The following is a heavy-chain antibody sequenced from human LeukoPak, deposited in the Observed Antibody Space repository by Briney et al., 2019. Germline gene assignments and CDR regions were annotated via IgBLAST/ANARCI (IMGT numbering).Heavy chain of an antibody. CDR1: GFTFSSYA. Sequence: GGSLRLSCAASGFTFSSYAMHWVRQAPGKGLEWVAVISYDGSNKYYADSVKGRFTISRDNAKDTLYLQMNSLRAEDTAVYYCARDSSHYCSSTSCYSSGLDYWGQGTLVTVSS. CDR3: ARDSSHYCSSTSCYSSGLDY. V-gene: IGHV3-30-3*01. D-gene: IGHD2-2*01. J-gene: IGHJ4*02. CDR2: ISYDGSNK.